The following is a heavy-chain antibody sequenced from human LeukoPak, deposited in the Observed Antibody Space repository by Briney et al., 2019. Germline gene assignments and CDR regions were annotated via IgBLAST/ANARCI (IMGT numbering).Heavy chain of an antibody. Sequence: ASVKVSCKASGGTFSSYAISWVRQAPGQGLEWMGGIIPIFGTANYAQKFQGRATITADESTSTAYMELSSLRSEDTAVYYCATVYGSGSYYMGYWGQGTLVTVPS. CDR2: IIPIFGTA. J-gene: IGHJ4*02. CDR3: ATVYGSGSYYMGY. V-gene: IGHV1-69*13. D-gene: IGHD3-10*01. CDR1: GGTFSSYA.